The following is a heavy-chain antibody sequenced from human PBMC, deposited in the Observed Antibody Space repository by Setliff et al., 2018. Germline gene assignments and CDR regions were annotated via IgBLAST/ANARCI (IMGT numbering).Heavy chain of an antibody. J-gene: IGHJ6*03. CDR1: GYTFTGYY. D-gene: IGHD2-21*01. CDR2: INPNSGGT. CDR3: ARGYFYGNYYYYMDV. V-gene: IGHV1-2*06. Sequence: ASVKVSCKASGYTFTGYYMHWVRQAPGQGLEWMGRINPNSGGTNYAQKFQGRVTMTRDTSISTAYMELSRLRSDDTAVYYCARGYFYGNYYYYMDVWGKGTTVTVSS.